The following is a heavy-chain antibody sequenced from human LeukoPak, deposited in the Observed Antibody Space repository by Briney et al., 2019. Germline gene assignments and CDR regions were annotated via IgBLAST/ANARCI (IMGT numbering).Heavy chain of an antibody. V-gene: IGHV4-39*07. CDR2: INYSGST. Sequence: SETLSLTCTVSGGSISSSSYFWGWIRQPPGKGLEWIGSINYSGSTYDNPSLKSRVTTSVDTSNNHFSLKLSSVTAADTAVYYRARGVVPAAIWQNWFDPWGQGTLVIVSS. CDR3: ARGVVPAAIWQNWFDP. D-gene: IGHD2-2*01. J-gene: IGHJ5*02. CDR1: GGSISSSSYF.